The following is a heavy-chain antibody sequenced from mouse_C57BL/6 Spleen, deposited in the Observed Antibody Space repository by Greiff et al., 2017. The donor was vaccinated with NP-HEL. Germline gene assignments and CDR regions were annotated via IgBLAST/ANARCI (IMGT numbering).Heavy chain of an antibody. CDR3: ASNQIYYYGSSYFWYFDV. Sequence: VQLKESGGGLVKPGGSLKLSCAASGFTFSSYAMSWVRQTPEKRLEWVATISDGGSYTYYPDNVKGRFTISRDNAKNNLYLQMSHLKSEDTAMYYCASNQIYYYGSSYFWYFDVWGTGTTVTAAS. CDR1: GFTFSSYA. V-gene: IGHV5-4*01. J-gene: IGHJ1*03. D-gene: IGHD1-1*01. CDR2: ISDGGSYT.